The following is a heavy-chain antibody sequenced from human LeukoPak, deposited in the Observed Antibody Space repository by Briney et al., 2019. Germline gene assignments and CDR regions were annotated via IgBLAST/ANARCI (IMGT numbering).Heavy chain of an antibody. CDR2: INPNSGGT. J-gene: IGHJ4*02. V-gene: IGHV1-2*06. D-gene: IGHD6-13*01. CDR1: GYTFTGYY. Sequence: ASVKVSRKASGYTFTGYYMHWVRQAPGQGLEWMGRINPNSGGTNYAQKFQGRVTMARDTSISTAYMELSRLRSDDTAVYYCARDGYSSSWEDVYWGQGTLVTVSS. CDR3: ARDGYSSSWEDVY.